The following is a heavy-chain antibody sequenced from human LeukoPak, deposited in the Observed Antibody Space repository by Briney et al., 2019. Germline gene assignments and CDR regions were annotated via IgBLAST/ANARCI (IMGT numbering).Heavy chain of an antibody. CDR3: ARLNSGYDWHFDY. CDR2: IYYSGST. D-gene: IGHD5-12*01. Sequence: SETLSLTCTVSGGSISSYYWSWIRQPPGKGLEWIGYIYYSGSTNYNPSLKSRVTISVDTSKNQSSLKLSSVTAADTAVYYCARLNSGYDWHFDYWGQGTLVTVSS. J-gene: IGHJ4*02. CDR1: GGSISSYY. V-gene: IGHV4-59*08.